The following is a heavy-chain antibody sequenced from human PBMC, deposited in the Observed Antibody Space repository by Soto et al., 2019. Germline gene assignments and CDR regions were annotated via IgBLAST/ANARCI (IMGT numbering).Heavy chain of an antibody. V-gene: IGHV3-30*18. CDR2: ISYDGSNK. Sequence: GGSLRLSCAASGFTFSSYGMHWVRQAPGKGLEWVAVISYDGSNKYYADSVKGRFTISRDNSKNTLYLQMNSLRAEDTAVYYCAKDGSSGYYYDNRYYYYYGMDVWGQGTTVTVSS. CDR3: AKDGSSGYYYDNRYYYYYGMDV. J-gene: IGHJ6*02. D-gene: IGHD3-22*01. CDR1: GFTFSSYG.